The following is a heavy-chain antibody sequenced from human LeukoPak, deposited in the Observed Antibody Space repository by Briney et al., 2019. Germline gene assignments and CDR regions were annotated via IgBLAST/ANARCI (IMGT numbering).Heavy chain of an antibody. V-gene: IGHV1-18*01. D-gene: IGHD3-10*01. CDR1: GYTFTSYG. CDR2: ISAYNGNT. CDR3: ARPRLYGPGSYYLGDAFDI. J-gene: IGHJ3*02. Sequence: ASVKVSCKASGYTFTSYGISWVRQAPGQGLEWMGWISAYNGNTNYAQKLQGRVTMTTDTSTSTAYMELRSLRSDDTAVYYCARPRLYGPGSYYLGDAFDIWGQGTMVTVSS.